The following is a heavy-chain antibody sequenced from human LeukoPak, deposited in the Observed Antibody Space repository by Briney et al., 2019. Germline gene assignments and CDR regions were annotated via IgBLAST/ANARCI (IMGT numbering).Heavy chain of an antibody. CDR2: ISGSGGST. D-gene: IGHD6-19*01. CDR1: GFTFSSYW. CDR3: ATAVAGPLDY. Sequence: PGGSLRLSCAASGFTFSSYWMSWVRQVPGKGLEWVSAISGSGGSTYYADSVKGRFTISRDNSKNTLYLQMNSLRAEDTAVYYCATAVAGPLDYWGQGTLVTVSS. V-gene: IGHV3-23*01. J-gene: IGHJ4*02.